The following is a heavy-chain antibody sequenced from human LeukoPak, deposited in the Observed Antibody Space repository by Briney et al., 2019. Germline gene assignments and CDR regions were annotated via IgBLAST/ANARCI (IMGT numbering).Heavy chain of an antibody. CDR1: EFTFDDYA. D-gene: IGHD3-3*01. J-gene: IGHJ4*02. CDR3: AKGYYDFWSGPEYFDY. CDR2: ISWNSGSI. V-gene: IGHV3-9*03. Sequence: GGSLRLSCAASEFTFDDYAMHWVRQAPGKGLEWVSGISWNSGSIGYADSVKGRFTISRDNAKNSLYLQMNSRRAEDMALYYCAKGYYDFWSGPEYFDYWGQGTLVTVSS.